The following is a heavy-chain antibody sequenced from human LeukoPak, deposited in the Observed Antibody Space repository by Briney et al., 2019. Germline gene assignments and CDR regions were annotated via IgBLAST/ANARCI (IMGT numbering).Heavy chain of an antibody. CDR1: GGSFSGYY. D-gene: IGHD3-22*01. J-gene: IGHJ1*01. V-gene: IGHV4-34*01. Sequence: SSETLSLTCAVYGGSFSGYYWSWIRQPPGKGLEWIGEINHSGSTNYNPSLKSRVTISVDTSKRQFSLKLTSVTAADTAVYYCARPEEFDSSGYTSYFHHWGQGTLVSVSS. CDR2: INHSGST. CDR3: ARPEEFDSSGYTSYFHH.